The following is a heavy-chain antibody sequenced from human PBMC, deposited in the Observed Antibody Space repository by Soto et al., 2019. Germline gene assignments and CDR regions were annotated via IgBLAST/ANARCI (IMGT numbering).Heavy chain of an antibody. V-gene: IGHV4-59*01. D-gene: IGHD3-22*01. CDR3: ATSHHVTLIGEVGYFRH. Sequence: QVQLQESGPGLVKPSETLSLTCAVSGASMNSYYWTWIRQSPGKGLEWIGYIYYSGSSNYNPSLKSRVTISIDTSKNQFSLKLTSVTAADTAVYYCATSHHVTLIGEVGYFRHWGQGTLVTVSS. CDR2: IYYSGSS. J-gene: IGHJ1*01. CDR1: GASMNSYY.